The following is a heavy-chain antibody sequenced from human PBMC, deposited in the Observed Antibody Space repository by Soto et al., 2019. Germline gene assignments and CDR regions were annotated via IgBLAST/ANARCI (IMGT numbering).Heavy chain of an antibody. Sequence: EVQLVETGGGLVQPGGSLRLSCAAPGFTVSSNYMNWVRQAPGEGLEWVSVIYSAGSTYYADSVKGRFTISRDNSKNTLYLQMNSLRAEDTAIYYGARPVHPADDAFDIWGQGTMVTVSS. CDR1: GFTVSSNY. V-gene: IGHV3-53*02. CDR2: IYSAGST. CDR3: ARPVHPADDAFDI. J-gene: IGHJ3*02.